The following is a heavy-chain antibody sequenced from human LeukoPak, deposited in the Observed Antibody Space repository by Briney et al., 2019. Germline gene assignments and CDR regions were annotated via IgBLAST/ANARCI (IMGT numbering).Heavy chain of an antibody. Sequence: SETLSLTCTVSGGSISSSSYYWGWIRQPPGKGLEWIGSIYYSGSTYYNPSLKSRVTISVDTSKNQFSLKLSSVTAADTAVYYCARALYYYDSSGYYPPPDFDYWGQGTLVTVSS. CDR2: IYYSGST. V-gene: IGHV4-39*07. CDR3: ARALYYYDSSGYYPPPDFDY. J-gene: IGHJ4*02. CDR1: GGSISSSSYY. D-gene: IGHD3-22*01.